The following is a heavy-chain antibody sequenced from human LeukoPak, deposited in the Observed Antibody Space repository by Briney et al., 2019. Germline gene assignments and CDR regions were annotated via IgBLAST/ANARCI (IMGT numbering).Heavy chain of an antibody. Sequence: SETLSLTCAVYGGSFSGYYWSWIRQPPGRALEGIGENNHSGTTNYNPSLKSRLTISVDTSKKQSSLNLSSVTAADTAVYYWARGIGSGGWYDDYWGQGTLVTVSS. D-gene: IGHD6-19*01. CDR3: ARGIGSGGWYDDY. J-gene: IGHJ4*02. CDR2: NNHSGTT. CDR1: GGSFSGYY. V-gene: IGHV4-34*01.